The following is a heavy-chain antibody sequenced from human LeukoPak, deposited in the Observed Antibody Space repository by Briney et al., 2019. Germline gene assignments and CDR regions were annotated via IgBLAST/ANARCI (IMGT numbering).Heavy chain of an antibody. CDR3: ARGFEDTAMVTAMAREGRAFDI. CDR2: IYYSGST. Sequence: PSQTLSLTCTVSGGSISSGDYYWSWIRQPPGKGLEWIGYIYYSGSTYYNPSLKSRVTISVDTSKNQFSLKLSSVTAADTAVYYCARGFEDTAMVTAMAREGRAFDIWGQGTMVTVSS. J-gene: IGHJ3*02. V-gene: IGHV4-30-4*01. D-gene: IGHD5-18*01. CDR1: GGSISSGDYY.